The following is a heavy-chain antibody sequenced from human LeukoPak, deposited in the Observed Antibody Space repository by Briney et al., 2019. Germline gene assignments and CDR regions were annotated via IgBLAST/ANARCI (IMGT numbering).Heavy chain of an antibody. V-gene: IGHV1-69*05. CDR1: GGTFSSYA. Sequence: GAPVKVSCKASGGTFSSYAISWVRQAPGQGLEWMGGIIPIFGTANYAQKFQGRVTITTDESTSTAYMELSSLRSEDTAVYYCARVVVVTAIRSLGWFDPWGQGTLVTVSS. CDR3: ARVVVVTAIRSLGWFDP. D-gene: IGHD2-21*02. J-gene: IGHJ5*02. CDR2: IIPIFGTA.